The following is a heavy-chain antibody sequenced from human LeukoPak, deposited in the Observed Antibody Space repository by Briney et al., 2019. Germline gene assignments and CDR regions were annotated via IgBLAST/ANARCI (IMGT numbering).Heavy chain of an antibody. D-gene: IGHD3-16*01. CDR2: IYSSGTT. CDR1: GGSIRSYY. J-gene: IGHJ3*02. Sequence: PSETLSPTCTVSGGSIRSYYWSWIRQPPGKGLEWIGYIYSSGTTYYNPSLKSRVTISLDTSKTQFSLKLSSVTAADTAIYYCARHVWLGPFDIWGQGTMVTVSS. V-gene: IGHV4-59*08. CDR3: ARHVWLGPFDI.